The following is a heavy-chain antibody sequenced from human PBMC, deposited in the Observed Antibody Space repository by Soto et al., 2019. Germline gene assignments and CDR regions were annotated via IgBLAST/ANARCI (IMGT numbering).Heavy chain of an antibody. CDR3: ARDHYYGSGSYWNWFDP. D-gene: IGHD3-10*01. CDR1: GGSISSGGYY. V-gene: IGHV4-31*03. J-gene: IGHJ5*02. CDR2: IYYSGST. Sequence: QVQLQESGPGLVKPSQTLFLTCTVSGGSISSGGYYWSWIRQHPGKGLEWIGYIYYSGSTYYNPSLKSRVTRSVDTSKNQFSLKLSSVTAADTAVYYCARDHYYGSGSYWNWFDPWGQGTLVTVSS.